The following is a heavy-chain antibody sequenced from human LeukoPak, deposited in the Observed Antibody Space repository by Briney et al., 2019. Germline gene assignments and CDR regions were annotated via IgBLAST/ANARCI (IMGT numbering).Heavy chain of an antibody. V-gene: IGHV3-15*01. CDR2: IKSKTDGGTT. CDR3: TTEDCSSTSCPHTY. D-gene: IGHD2-2*01. J-gene: IGHJ4*02. Sequence: PGGSLRLSCAASGFTFSNAWMSWVRQAPGKGLEWVGRIKSKTDGGTTDYAAPVKGRFTISRDDSKNTLYLQMNSLKTEDTAVYYCTTEDCSSTSCPHTYWGQGTLVTVSS. CDR1: GFTFSNAW.